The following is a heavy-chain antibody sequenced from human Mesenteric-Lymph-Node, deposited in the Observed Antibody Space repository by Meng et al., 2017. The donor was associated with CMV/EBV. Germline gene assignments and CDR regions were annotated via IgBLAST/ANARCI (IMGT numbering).Heavy chain of an antibody. CDR2: TSYDGRNK. Sequence: GESLKISCAASGFTFSTYGMVRVRQAPGKGLEWVAVTSYDGRNKYYADSVKGRFTISRDNSKNTLFLQMSSLRAEDTALYYCAREASVAVAIDYWGQGTLVTVSS. D-gene: IGHD6-19*01. V-gene: IGHV3-30*19. CDR1: GFTFSTYG. CDR3: AREASVAVAIDY. J-gene: IGHJ4*02.